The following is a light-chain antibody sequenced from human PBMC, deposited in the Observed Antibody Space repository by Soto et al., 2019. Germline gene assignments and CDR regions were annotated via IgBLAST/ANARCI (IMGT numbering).Light chain of an antibody. J-gene: IGKJ4*01. CDR2: DAS. CDR3: QQRITWPLT. Sequence: EIVLTQSPATLSLSPGERATLSCRASPSVRDSLAWYQQKPGQSPRLLIYDASNRATGMPARFSGSGSGPDFTFTISSLEPDDFEVYYCQQRITWPLTFGGGTKVEI. CDR1: PSVRDS. V-gene: IGKV3-11*01.